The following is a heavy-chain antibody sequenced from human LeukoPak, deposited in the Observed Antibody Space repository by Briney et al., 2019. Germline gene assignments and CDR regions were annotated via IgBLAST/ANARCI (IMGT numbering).Heavy chain of an antibody. CDR1: GYSFTAYY. D-gene: IGHD3-3*01. Sequence: GSVKVSCKASGYSFTAYYMHWVRQAPGQGLEWMGRINPNSGDTNYAQKFQGRVTMARDTSISTAYMELSRLRSDDTAIYYCVRGDFWGIDYWGQGTLVTVSS. V-gene: IGHV1-2*06. J-gene: IGHJ4*02. CDR2: INPNSGDT. CDR3: VRGDFWGIDY.